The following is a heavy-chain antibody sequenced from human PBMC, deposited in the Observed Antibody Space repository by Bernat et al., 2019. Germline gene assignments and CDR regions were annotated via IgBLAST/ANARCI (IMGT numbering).Heavy chain of an antibody. CDR3: AKNPISGYDVY. D-gene: IGHD5-12*01. Sequence: EVQLEESGGDLVQPGGSLRLSCTASGFTFSTYGMTWVRQAPGKGLEWVSVITSGGSTFYVDSVKGRFIISRDNSKNTVYLQMNSLRVDDTAVYFCAKNPISGYDVYWGQGTLVTVSS. V-gene: IGHV3-23*04. J-gene: IGHJ4*02. CDR1: GFTFSTYG. CDR2: ITSGGST.